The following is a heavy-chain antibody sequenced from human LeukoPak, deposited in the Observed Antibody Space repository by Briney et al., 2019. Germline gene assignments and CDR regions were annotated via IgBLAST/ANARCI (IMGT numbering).Heavy chain of an antibody. Sequence: ASVKVSCKASGYTFTGYYMHWVRQAPGQGLEWMGWINPNSGGTNYAQKFQGGVTMTRDTSISTAYMELSRLRSDDTAVYYCARAERSMVRGVIIYWGQGTLVTVSS. CDR3: ARAERSMVRGVIIY. CDR2: INPNSGGT. J-gene: IGHJ4*02. V-gene: IGHV1-2*02. D-gene: IGHD3-10*01. CDR1: GYTFTGYY.